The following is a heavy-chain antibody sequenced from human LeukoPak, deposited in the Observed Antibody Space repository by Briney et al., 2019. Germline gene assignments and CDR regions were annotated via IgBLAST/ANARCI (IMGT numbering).Heavy chain of an antibody. Sequence: GGSLRLSCAASGFTFDDYAMHWVRQAPGKGLEWVSLISGDGSNTYYADSVKGRFTISRDNTKNSLYLHMNSLRTEDTAFYFCTKDIERWENSPHFDNWGQGTLVTVSS. CDR3: TKDIERWENSPHFDN. CDR2: ISGDGSNT. D-gene: IGHD1-26*01. V-gene: IGHV3-43*02. CDR1: GFTFDDYA. J-gene: IGHJ4*02.